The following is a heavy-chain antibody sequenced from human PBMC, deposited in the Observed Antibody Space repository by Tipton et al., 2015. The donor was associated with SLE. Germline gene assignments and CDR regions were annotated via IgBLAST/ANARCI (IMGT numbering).Heavy chain of an antibody. CDR2: ISSSSSYI. CDR3: ARATGYLSPGAFDI. D-gene: IGHD2-15*01. V-gene: IGHV3-21*04. Sequence: SLRLSCAASGFTFSSYSMNWVRQAPGKGLEWVSSISSSSSYIYYADSMKGRFTISRDNAKNSLYLQMNSLRAEDTAVYYCARATGYLSPGAFDIWGQGTMVTVSS. J-gene: IGHJ3*02. CDR1: GFTFSSYS.